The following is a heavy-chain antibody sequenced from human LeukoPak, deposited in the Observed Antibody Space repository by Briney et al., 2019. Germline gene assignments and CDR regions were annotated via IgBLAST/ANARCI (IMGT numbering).Heavy chain of an antibody. J-gene: IGHJ4*02. Sequence: GGSLRLSCAASGFTFSDYNMRWIRQAPGKGLEWVSSISRSGSTKYYADSVKGRFTISRDNAKNSLYLQMNSLRAEDTAVYYCARDRHRYHYDGSGYPPYWGQGTLVTVSS. CDR1: GFTFSDYN. CDR3: ARDRHRYHYDGSGYPPY. CDR2: ISRSGSTK. V-gene: IGHV3-11*04. D-gene: IGHD3-22*01.